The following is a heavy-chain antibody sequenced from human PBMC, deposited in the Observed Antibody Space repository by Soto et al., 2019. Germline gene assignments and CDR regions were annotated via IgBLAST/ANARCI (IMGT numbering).Heavy chain of an antibody. CDR1: GFTFSSYA. J-gene: IGHJ6*01. CDR2: ISYDGSNK. Sequence: QVQLVESGGGVVQPGRSLRLSCAASGFTFSSYAMHWVRQAPGKGLEWVAVISYDGSNKYYADSVKGRFTISRDNSKNTLYLQMNSLRAEDTALYYCARAGCDGGSCYTLVGLRYGMDVW. CDR3: ARAGCDGGSCYTLVGLRYGMDV. V-gene: IGHV3-30-3*01. D-gene: IGHD2-15*01.